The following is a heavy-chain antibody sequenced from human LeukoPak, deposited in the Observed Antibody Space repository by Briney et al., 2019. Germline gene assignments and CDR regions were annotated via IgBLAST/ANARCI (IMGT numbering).Heavy chain of an antibody. CDR3: AKGHYYGSGSLDY. Sequence: GGSLRLSCAASGFTFSSYGMSWVRQAPGKGLEWVSAIGGRDGSTYYADSVKGRFTISRDNSKNTLYVQMNSLRAEDTAVYYSAKGHYYGSGSLDYWGQGTLVTVSS. CDR1: GFTFSSYG. CDR2: IGGRDGST. D-gene: IGHD3-10*01. V-gene: IGHV3-23*01. J-gene: IGHJ4*02.